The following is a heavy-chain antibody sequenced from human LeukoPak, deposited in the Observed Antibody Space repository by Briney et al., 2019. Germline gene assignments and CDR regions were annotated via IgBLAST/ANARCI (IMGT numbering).Heavy chain of an antibody. CDR1: GYTFTSYG. V-gene: IGHV1-2*02. J-gene: IGHJ4*02. CDR2: INPSSGGT. Sequence: ASVKVSCKASGYTFTSYGISWVRQAPGQGLKWMGWINPSSGGTKYAQKFQGRVTMTRDTSISTAYMELSSLRSDDTAVYYCARDEGPTDFDNWGQGTLVTVSS. CDR3: ARDEGPTDFDN.